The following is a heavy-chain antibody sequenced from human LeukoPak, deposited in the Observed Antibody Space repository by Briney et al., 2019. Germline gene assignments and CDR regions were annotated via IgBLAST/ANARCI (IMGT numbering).Heavy chain of an antibody. Sequence: GASVEVSCKASGGTFSSYAISWVRQAPGQGLEWMGGIIPIFGTANYAQKFQGRVTITADESTSTAYMELSSLRSEDTAVYYCARGPSSSWSGYYFDYWGQGTLVTVSS. J-gene: IGHJ4*02. V-gene: IGHV1-69*13. CDR3: ARGPSSSWSGYYFDY. CDR1: GGTFSSYA. D-gene: IGHD6-13*01. CDR2: IIPIFGTA.